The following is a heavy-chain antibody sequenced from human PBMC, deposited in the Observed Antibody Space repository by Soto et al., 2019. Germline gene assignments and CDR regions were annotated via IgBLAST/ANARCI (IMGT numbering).Heavy chain of an antibody. Sequence: QVQLVQSGAEVKKPGSSVKVSCKDSGGTFSTYSMFWVRQAPGQGLEWMGRIIPMLGVRNYAQRFQDRVTIIADKSTATVHMELSSLRSEDTALYYCTIGSWSGEVFDIWGQGTMVNVSS. V-gene: IGHV1-69*02. D-gene: IGHD2-21*01. CDR1: GGTFSTYS. CDR2: IIPMLGVR. CDR3: TIGSWSGEVFDI. J-gene: IGHJ3*02.